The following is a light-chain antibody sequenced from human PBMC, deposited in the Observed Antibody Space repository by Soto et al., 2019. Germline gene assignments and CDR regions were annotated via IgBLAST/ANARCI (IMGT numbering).Light chain of an antibody. CDR1: NIGSKS. V-gene: IGLV3-21*04. Sequence: YELTQPPSVSVAPGKTARITCGGNNIGSKSVHWYQQKPGQAPVLVIYYDSDRPSGIPERFSGSNSVNTATLTISRVEAGDEADYYCQVWDSSKDVVFGGGTKVTVL. CDR3: QVWDSSKDVV. J-gene: IGLJ2*01. CDR2: YDS.